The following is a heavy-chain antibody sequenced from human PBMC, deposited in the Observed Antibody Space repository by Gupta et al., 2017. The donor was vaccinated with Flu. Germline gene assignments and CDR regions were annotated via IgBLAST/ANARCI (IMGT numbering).Heavy chain of an antibody. J-gene: IGHJ6*02. V-gene: IGHV1-24*01. CDR1: GYTLTELS. Sequence: QVQLVQSGAEVKKPGASVKVSCKVSGYTLTELSMHWVRQAPGQGLEWMGGFDPEDGETIYAQKFQGRVTMTEDTSTDTAYMELSSLRSEDTAVYYCATDRGVLRKTYYYYYYGMDVWGQGTTVTVSS. D-gene: IGHD2-8*02. CDR2: FDPEDGET. CDR3: ATDRGVLRKTYYYYYYGMDV.